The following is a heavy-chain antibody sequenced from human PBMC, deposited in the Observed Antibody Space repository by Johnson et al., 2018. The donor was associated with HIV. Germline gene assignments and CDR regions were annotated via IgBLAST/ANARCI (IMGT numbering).Heavy chain of an antibody. CDR1: GFMFSDYW. D-gene: IGHD5-12*01. V-gene: IGHV3-7*01. J-gene: IGHJ3*02. Sequence: VQLVESGGGVVQPGRSLRLSCVASGFMFSDYWMTWVRQAPGKGLEWVANIKQDGHEKYSVDSVKGRFTISRDNAKNTLYLQMNSLRAEDTAVFYCARDAKVGYGDAFDIWGHGTMVTVSS. CDR2: IKQDGHEK. CDR3: ARDAKVGYGDAFDI.